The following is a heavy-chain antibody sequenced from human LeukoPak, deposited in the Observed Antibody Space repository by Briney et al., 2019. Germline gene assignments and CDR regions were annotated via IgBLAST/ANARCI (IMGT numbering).Heavy chain of an antibody. J-gene: IGHJ4*02. CDR1: GGSISSGGYS. CDR2: IYHSGST. V-gene: IGHV4-30-2*01. D-gene: IGHD6-13*01. Sequence: SETLPLTCAVSGGSISSGGYSWSWIRQPPGKGLEWIGYIYHSGSTYYNPSLKSRVTISVDRSKNQFSLKLSSVTAADTAVYYCARVVSWYYYFDYWGQGTLVTVSS. CDR3: ARVVSWYYYFDY.